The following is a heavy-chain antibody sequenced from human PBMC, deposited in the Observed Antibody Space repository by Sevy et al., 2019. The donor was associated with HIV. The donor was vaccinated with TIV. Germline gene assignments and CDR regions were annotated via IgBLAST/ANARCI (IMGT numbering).Heavy chain of an antibody. D-gene: IGHD6-19*01. CDR2: IRFGGGTR. V-gene: IGHV3-30*02. CDR1: GFTFSDYG. CDR3: GKALLPAVAMSYALDV. J-gene: IGHJ6*02. Sequence: GGSLRLSCAASGFTFSDYGIHWVRQAPGRGLEWMSFIRFGGGTRYYADSVKGRFTISRDNSKNSVYLQMNSLRPEDTADHCYGKALLPAVAMSYALDVWGPGTTVTVSS.